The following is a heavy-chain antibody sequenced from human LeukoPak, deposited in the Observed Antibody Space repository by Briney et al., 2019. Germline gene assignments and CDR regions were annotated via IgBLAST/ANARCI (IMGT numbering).Heavy chain of an antibody. V-gene: IGHV3-7*05. Sequence: GGSLRLSCAASGFTFSSYWMSWVRQAPRKGMEWVANLKEDGSEKYYVGSVKGRFIISRDNAKNSLYLQMNSLRPEDTAVYYCASQFWWTAVTARALDYWGHGTLVTVS. CDR3: ASQFWWTAVTARALDY. D-gene: IGHD2-21*02. CDR2: LKEDGSEK. CDR1: GFTFSSYW. J-gene: IGHJ4*01.